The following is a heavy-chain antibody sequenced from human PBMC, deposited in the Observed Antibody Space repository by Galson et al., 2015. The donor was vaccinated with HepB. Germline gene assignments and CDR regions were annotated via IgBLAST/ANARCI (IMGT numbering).Heavy chain of an antibody. V-gene: IGHV1-8*01. Sequence: SVKVSCKASGYTFTSYDINWVRQATGQGLEWMGWMNPNSGNTGYAQKFQGRVTMTRNTSISTAYMELSSLRSEDTAVYYCARGRGYYRPQGCNPWGQGTLVTVSS. J-gene: IGHJ5*02. CDR3: ARGRGYYRPQGCNP. CDR2: MNPNSGNT. D-gene: IGHD2-15*01. CDR1: GYTFTSYD.